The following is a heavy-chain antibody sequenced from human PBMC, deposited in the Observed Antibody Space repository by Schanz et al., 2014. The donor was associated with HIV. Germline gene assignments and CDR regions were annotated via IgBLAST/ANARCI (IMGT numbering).Heavy chain of an antibody. D-gene: IGHD3-22*01. CDR2: ISFDGSHK. V-gene: IGHV3-30*18. CDR1: GFTFSNYG. CDR3: AKDRNQYDSRYIGKGNYYYYYGMDV. Sequence: QVQLVESGGGVVQPGRSLRLSCAASGFTFSNYGMHWVRQAPGKGLEWVAVISFDGSHKYSADSVKGRFTISRDNSKNTVYLQAKSLRPEDTAVYYCAKDRNQYDSRYIGKGNYYYYYGMDVWGQGTTVTVSS. J-gene: IGHJ6*02.